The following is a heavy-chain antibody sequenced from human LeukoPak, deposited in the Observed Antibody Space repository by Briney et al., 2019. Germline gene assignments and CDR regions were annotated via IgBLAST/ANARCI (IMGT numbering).Heavy chain of an antibody. CDR2: IYYSGST. CDR1: GGSISSSGYY. Sequence: SETLSLTCTVSGGSISSSGYYWGWIRQPPGKGLEWIGSIYYSGSTYYNPSLKSRVTMSVDTSKNQFSLKLTSVTAADTAVYYCARHAITMVRGLGGNFDYWGQGTLVTVSS. CDR3: ARHAITMVRGLGGNFDY. D-gene: IGHD3-10*01. J-gene: IGHJ4*02. V-gene: IGHV4-39*01.